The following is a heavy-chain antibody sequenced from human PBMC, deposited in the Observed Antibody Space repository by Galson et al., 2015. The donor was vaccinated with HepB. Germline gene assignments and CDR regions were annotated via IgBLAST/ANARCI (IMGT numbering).Heavy chain of an antibody. CDR2: ISSSSSYI. CDR1: GFTFSSYS. CDR3: ARGVLRYFDWDRQELY. V-gene: IGHV3-21*01. Sequence: SLRLSCAASGFTFSSYSMNWVRQAPGKGLEWVSSISSSSSYIYYADSVKGRFTISRDNAKNSLYLQMNSLRAEDTAVYYCARGVLRYFDWDRQELYWGQGTLVTVSS. D-gene: IGHD3-9*01. J-gene: IGHJ4*02.